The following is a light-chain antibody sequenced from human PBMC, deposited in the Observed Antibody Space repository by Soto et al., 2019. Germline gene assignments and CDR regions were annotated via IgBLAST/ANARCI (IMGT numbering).Light chain of an antibody. CDR3: SSYGGSDNLI. V-gene: IGLV2-8*01. CDR1: SNDLCGYNY. CDR2: EVR. Sequence: QSALTQPPSASGSPGQSVTISCTGSSNDLCGYNYVSWYQHHPGKAPKLIIYEVRERPSGVPDRFSGSKSGNTASLTVSGLQAEDEADYYCSSYGGSDNLIFGGGTKLTVL. J-gene: IGLJ2*01.